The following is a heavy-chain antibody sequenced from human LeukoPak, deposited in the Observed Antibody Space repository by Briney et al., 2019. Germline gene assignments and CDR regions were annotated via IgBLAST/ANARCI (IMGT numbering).Heavy chain of an antibody. CDR1: GGSISSYY. CDR2: IYTSGST. CDR3: ARDRGYSYAFGY. J-gene: IGHJ4*02. D-gene: IGHD5-18*01. V-gene: IGHV4-4*07. Sequence: SETLSLTCTVSGGSISSYYWSWIRQPAGKGLAWIGRIYTSGSTNYNPSLKSRVTMSVDTSKNQFSLKLSSVTAADTAVYYCARDRGYSYAFGYWGQGTLVTVSS.